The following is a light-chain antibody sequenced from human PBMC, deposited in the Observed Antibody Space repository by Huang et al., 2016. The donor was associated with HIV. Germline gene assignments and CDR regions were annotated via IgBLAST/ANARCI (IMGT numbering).Light chain of an antibody. CDR1: KSISRY. V-gene: IGKV1-39*01. CDR2: ASS. Sequence: DIQMTQSPSSLSASVGDRVTITCRARKSISRYLNWYQHQPGNAPELLSYASSSLQSGVPSRFSGSGSVTDFSLTISGLQPEDYASYYCQQGYSTPTFGQGTKVEMK. J-gene: IGKJ1*01. CDR3: QQGYSTPT.